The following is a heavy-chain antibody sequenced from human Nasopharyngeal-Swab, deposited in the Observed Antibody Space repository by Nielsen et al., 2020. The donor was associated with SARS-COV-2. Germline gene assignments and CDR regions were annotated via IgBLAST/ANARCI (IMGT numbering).Heavy chain of an antibody. J-gene: IGHJ4*02. Sequence: GGSLRLSCAASGFTFSNAWMSWVRQAPGKGLEWVGRIKSKTDGGTTDYAAPVKGRFTISRDDSKNTLYLQMNSLKTEDTAVYYCTTDSYDSSGYQHYWGQGTLVTVSS. CDR2: IKSKTDGGTT. CDR3: TTDSYDSSGYQHY. CDR1: GFTFSNAW. V-gene: IGHV3-15*01. D-gene: IGHD3-22*01.